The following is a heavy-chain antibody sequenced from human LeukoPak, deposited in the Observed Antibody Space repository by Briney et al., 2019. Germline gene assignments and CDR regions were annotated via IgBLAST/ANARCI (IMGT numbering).Heavy chain of an antibody. V-gene: IGHV4-39*01. CDR2: IYYSGST. Sequence: PSETLSLTCTVSSGSISSSSYYWGWIRQPPGKGLEWIGSIYYSGSTYYNPSLKSRVTISVDTSKNQFSLKLSSVTAADTAVYYCARHVGYGGNPLGPLDVWGKGTTVTVSS. J-gene: IGHJ6*04. CDR3: ARHVGYGGNPLGPLDV. CDR1: SGSISSSSYY. D-gene: IGHD4-23*01.